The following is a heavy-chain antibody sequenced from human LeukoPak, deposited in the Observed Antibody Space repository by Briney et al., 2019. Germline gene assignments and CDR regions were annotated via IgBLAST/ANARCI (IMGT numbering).Heavy chain of an antibody. V-gene: IGHV4-4*02. D-gene: IGHD1-26*01. CDR3: ARDSSIVGTTGAFDI. CDR2: IYHSGST. Sequence: SGTLSLTCTVSGGSLSTNMWWSWVRQTPGKGLEWIGEIYHSGSTNYNPSLKSRVTISLDKSKNQSSLKLSSVTAADTAVYYCARDSSIVGTTGAFDIWGQGTMVTVSS. J-gene: IGHJ3*02. CDR1: GGSLSTNMW.